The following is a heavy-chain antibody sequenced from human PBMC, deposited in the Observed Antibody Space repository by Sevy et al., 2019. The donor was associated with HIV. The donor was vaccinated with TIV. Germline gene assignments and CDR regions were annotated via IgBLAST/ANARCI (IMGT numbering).Heavy chain of an antibody. D-gene: IGHD1-26*01. Sequence: GGSLRLTCAASGFTFSDYYMSWIRQAPGKGLEWVSYISSSGSTIYYADSVKGRFTISRDNAKNSLYLQMNSLRAEDTAVYYCARDRFGRELNDGGFDPWGQGTLVTVSS. CDR2: ISSSGSTI. J-gene: IGHJ5*02. CDR1: GFTFSDYY. V-gene: IGHV3-11*01. CDR3: ARDRFGRELNDGGFDP.